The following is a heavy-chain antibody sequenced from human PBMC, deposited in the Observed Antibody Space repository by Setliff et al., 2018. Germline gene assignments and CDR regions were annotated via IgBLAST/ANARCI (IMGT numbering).Heavy chain of an antibody. D-gene: IGHD3-3*01. V-gene: IGHV1-46*01. CDR2: INPSGGST. Sequence: ASVKVSCKASGYTFTSYYMHWVRQAPGQGLEWMGIINPSGGSTSYAQNFQGRVTMTTDTSTSTGYMELRSLRYDDTAVYYCARAPRLEWILPTFDYWGQGTPVTVSS. CDR3: ARAPRLEWILPTFDY. CDR1: GYTFTSYY. J-gene: IGHJ4*02.